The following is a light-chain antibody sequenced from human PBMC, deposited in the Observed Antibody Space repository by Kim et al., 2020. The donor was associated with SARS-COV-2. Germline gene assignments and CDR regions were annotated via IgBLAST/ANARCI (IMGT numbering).Light chain of an antibody. CDR1: SSHFTSYNY. V-gene: IGLV2-8*01. CDR3: SSYAGSNNCV. J-gene: IGLJ2*01. Sequence: GHSVTLSCTGSSSHFTSYNYISLYKQYPGKAPKLIIYKVSKPPSGFPDRFSASKSGNTASLTISGLQAEDEADYYCSSYAGSNNCVFGGGTQLTVL. CDR2: KVS.